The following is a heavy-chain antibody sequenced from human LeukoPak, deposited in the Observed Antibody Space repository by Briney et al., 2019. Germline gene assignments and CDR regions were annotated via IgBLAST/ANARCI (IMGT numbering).Heavy chain of an antibody. J-gene: IGHJ4*02. Sequence: GGSLRLSCAASGFTFSSYAMSWVRQAPGKGLEWVSAISGSGGGTYYADSVKGRFTISRDNSKNTLYLQMNSLRAEDTAVYYCATAMVRGVPTDYCGQGTLVTVSS. CDR3: ATAMVRGVPTDY. CDR2: ISGSGGGT. V-gene: IGHV3-23*01. D-gene: IGHD3-10*01. CDR1: GFTFSSYA.